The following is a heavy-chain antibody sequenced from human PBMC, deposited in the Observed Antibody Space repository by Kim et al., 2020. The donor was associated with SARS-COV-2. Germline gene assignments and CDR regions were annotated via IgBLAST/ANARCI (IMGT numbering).Heavy chain of an antibody. CDR2: ISRSGDTT. J-gene: IGHJ4*02. CDR1: GFYFTSFV. CDR3: ARDDGGVEPTSAYY. V-gene: IGHV3-23*01. Sequence: GGSLRLSCAASGFYFTSFVMTWVRQAPGKGLEWVSTISRSGDTTYYTDSVKGRFTISRDNSKNVLYLQMNSLRAEDTAIYYWARDDGGVEPTSAYYWGQGSLVTVSP. D-gene: IGHD1-1*01.